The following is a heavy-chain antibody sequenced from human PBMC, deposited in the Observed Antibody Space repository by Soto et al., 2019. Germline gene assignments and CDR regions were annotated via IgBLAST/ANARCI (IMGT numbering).Heavy chain of an antibody. J-gene: IGHJ6*03. D-gene: IGHD3-10*02. CDR3: ASTDYVAYYMDV. Sequence: PAETLSLTCSVSGGSISSGYYWTCIRQHPGKGLGWIGYIYYSGNTYYNPSLKRRVTISVDTSNNQFSLKLSSVTAADTAVYYCASTDYVAYYMDVWGQGTTVTVSS. V-gene: IGHV4-31*03. CDR2: IYYSGNT. CDR1: GGSISSGYY.